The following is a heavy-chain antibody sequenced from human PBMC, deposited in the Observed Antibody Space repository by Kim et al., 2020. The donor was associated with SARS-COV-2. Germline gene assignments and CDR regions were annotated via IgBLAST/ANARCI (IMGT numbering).Heavy chain of an antibody. Sequence: GGSLRLSCAASGFTFSSYWMSWVRQAPGKGLEWVANIKQDGSEKYYVDSVKGRFTISRDNAKNSLYLQMNSLRAEDTAVYYCARDHYYGSGSFDYWGQGTLVTVSS. CDR1: GFTFSSYW. J-gene: IGHJ4*02. CDR2: IKQDGSEK. V-gene: IGHV3-7*01. CDR3: ARDHYYGSGSFDY. D-gene: IGHD3-10*01.